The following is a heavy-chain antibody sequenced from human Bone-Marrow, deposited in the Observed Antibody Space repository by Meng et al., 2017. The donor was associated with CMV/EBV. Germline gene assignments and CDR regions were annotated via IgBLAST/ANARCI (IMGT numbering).Heavy chain of an antibody. J-gene: IGHJ5*02. D-gene: IGHD3-10*01. CDR3: VWITMVRGVTGGVGFDP. Sequence: QVQLVLSGAAVMNPGASVQVSCKASGYTFTSYGISWVRQAPGQGLEWMGWISAYNGNTNYAQKLQGRVTMTTDTSTSTAYMELRSLRSDDTAVYYCVWITMVRGVTGGVGFDPWGQGTLVTVSS. CDR1: GYTFTSYG. CDR2: ISAYNGNT. V-gene: IGHV1-18*01.